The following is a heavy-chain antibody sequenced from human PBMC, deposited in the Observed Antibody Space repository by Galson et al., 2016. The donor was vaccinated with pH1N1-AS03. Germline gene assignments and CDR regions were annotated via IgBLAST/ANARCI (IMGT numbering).Heavy chain of an antibody. Sequence: SLRLSCAASGIVFSNAWMNWVRQAPGKGLEWVGRIKSKSDGVTTYYADSVKGRFTISRDNSKNTLYLRINSLRAEDTAIYYCAKLSLGYCAYWGQGTLVTVSS. CDR3: AKLSLGYCAY. J-gene: IGHJ4*02. CDR2: IKSKSDGVTT. CDR1: GIVFSNAW. D-gene: IGHD2-15*01. V-gene: IGHV3-15*01.